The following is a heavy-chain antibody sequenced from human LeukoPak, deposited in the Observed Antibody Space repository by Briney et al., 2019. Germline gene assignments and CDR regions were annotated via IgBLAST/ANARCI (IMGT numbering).Heavy chain of an antibody. J-gene: IGHJ4*02. CDR3: AKAGSSGYYYYYFDY. Sequence: GGSLRLSCAASGFTFSSYGMSWVRQAPGKGLEWVSAISGSGGSTYYADSVKGRFTISRDNSKNTLYLQMNSLRAEDTAVYYCAKAGSSGYYYYYFDYWGQGTLVTVPS. CDR2: ISGSGGST. V-gene: IGHV3-23*01. CDR1: GFTFSSYG. D-gene: IGHD3-22*01.